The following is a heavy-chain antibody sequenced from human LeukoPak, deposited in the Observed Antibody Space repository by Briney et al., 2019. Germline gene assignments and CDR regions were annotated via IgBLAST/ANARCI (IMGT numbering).Heavy chain of an antibody. CDR3: AKLSQGRYGPFDY. CDR2: ISGSGGST. CDR1: GFTFYDYA. J-gene: IGHJ4*02. Sequence: GGSLRPSCAASGFTFYDYAMHGVRQAPGRGLGGGPGISGSGGSTYCADSVKGRFIISRENSHNTLYLQINSLRAEDTAVYYCAKLSQGRYGPFDYWGQGTLVTVSS. D-gene: IGHD5-18*01. V-gene: IGHV3-23*01.